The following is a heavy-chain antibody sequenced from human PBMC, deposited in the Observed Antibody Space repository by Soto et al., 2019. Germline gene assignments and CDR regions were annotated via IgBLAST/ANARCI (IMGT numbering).Heavy chain of an antibody. V-gene: IGHV1-69*01. CDR1: GGTFSSYA. J-gene: IGHJ5*02. D-gene: IGHD2-15*01. CDR2: IIPIFGTA. Sequence: QVQLVQSGAEVKKPGSSVKVSCKASGGTFSSYAISWVRQAPGQGLEWMGGIIPIFGTANYAQKFQGRVTITADESTSTDYMELSSLRSEDTAVYYCARDGCSGGSCYIGWFDPWGQGTLVTVSS. CDR3: ARDGCSGGSCYIGWFDP.